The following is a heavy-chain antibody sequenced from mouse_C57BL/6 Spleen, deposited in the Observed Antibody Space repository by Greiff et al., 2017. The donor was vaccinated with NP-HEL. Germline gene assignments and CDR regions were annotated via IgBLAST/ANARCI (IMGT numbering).Heavy chain of an antibody. CDR3: AKNGPDSSGYRDYAMDY. J-gene: IGHJ4*01. D-gene: IGHD3-2*02. CDR2: IWRGGST. CDR1: GFSLTSYG. V-gene: IGHV2-5*01. Sequence: QVHVKQSGPGLVQPSQSLSITCTVSGFSLTSYGVHWVRQSPGKGLEWLGVIWRGGSTDYNAAFMSRLSITKDNSKSHVFFKMNSLQADDTAIYYCAKNGPDSSGYRDYAMDYWGQGTSVTVSS.